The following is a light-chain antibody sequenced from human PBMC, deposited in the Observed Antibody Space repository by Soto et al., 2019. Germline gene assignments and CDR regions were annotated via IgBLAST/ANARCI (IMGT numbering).Light chain of an antibody. CDR1: ESVSSN. CDR3: QQYNNWPWT. Sequence: VMTQSPASLSVSPGERATLSCRASESVSSNLACYQQKPGQGPRLLIYGASTRATGIPARVSGSGSGTELTLTINSLQSEDFEVYYCQQYNNWPWTFGHGTKVEIK. J-gene: IGKJ1*01. V-gene: IGKV3-15*01. CDR2: GAS.